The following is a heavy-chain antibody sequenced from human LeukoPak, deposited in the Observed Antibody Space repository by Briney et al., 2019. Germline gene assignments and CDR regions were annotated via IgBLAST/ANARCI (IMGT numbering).Heavy chain of an antibody. D-gene: IGHD2-2*01. CDR1: GCSIYNYY. J-gene: IGHJ5*02. CDR3: TRGGGSTSGCYNCLDP. V-gene: IGHV4-59*01. CDR2: ISHSGST. Sequence: SETLSLTCSVSGCSIYNYYWSWIRQPPGKGLEWIGHISHSGSTSYHPSLTSRGTISVDMSKDQFSLNLTSVTAADTAVYYCTRGGGSTSGCYNCLDPWGQRTPVTVSS.